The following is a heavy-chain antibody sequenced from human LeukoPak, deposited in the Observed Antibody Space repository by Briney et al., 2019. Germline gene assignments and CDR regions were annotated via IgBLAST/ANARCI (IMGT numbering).Heavy chain of an antibody. CDR1: GFTFSGCG. V-gene: IGHV3-30*02. D-gene: IGHD5-18*01. CDR3: AKDPYSYGSYFDY. J-gene: IGHJ4*02. Sequence: GGSLRLSCAASGFTFSGCGMHWVRQAPGKGQEWVEFIWYDGRDKYYADSVKGQFTISRDNSKNTLYLQMNSLRAEDTAVYYCAKDPYSYGSYFDYWGQGTLVTVSS. CDR2: IWYDGRDK.